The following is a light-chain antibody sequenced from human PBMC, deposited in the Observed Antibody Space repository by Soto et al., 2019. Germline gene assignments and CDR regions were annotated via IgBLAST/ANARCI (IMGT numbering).Light chain of an antibody. CDR3: PQSFSNYLT. CDR2: GSS. Sequence: DIQMTQSPSSLSASVGDRVTITCRASQAIRNDLAWYQQKPGRAPKRLIYGSSSLQSGVPSRFSGSGFGTDFTLTITGLQPEDSVSYFCPQSFSNYLTFGGGTKVDIK. CDR1: QAIRND. V-gene: IGKV1-39*01. J-gene: IGKJ4*01.